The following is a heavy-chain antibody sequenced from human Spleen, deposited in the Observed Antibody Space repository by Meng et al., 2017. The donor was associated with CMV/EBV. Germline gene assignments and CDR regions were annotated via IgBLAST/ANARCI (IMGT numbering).Heavy chain of an antibody. CDR3: ARDLAAGYSYGYPDY. CDR2: IHPHRGDT. Sequence: ASVKVSCKASGYTFTAHYFHWVRQAPGQGLEWMGWIHPHRGDTNYAQQFQGRVTLTRDTSINTGYMELTRLTSDDTAVYHCARDLAAGYSYGYPDYWGQGTLVTVSS. J-gene: IGHJ4*02. V-gene: IGHV1-2*02. D-gene: IGHD5-18*01. CDR1: GYTFTAHY.